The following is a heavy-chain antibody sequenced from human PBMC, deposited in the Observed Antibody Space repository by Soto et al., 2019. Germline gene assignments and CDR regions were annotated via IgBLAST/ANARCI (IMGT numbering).Heavy chain of an antibody. V-gene: IGHV4-59*01. J-gene: IGHJ6*02. Sequence: TSETLSLTCTVSCGSISSYYWSWIRQPPGKGLEWIGYIYYSGSTNYNPSLKSRVIISIDTSKNQFSLKLSSVTAADTAVYYCARDLGEAAGRYYGMDVWGQGTTVTVSS. D-gene: IGHD6-13*01. CDR3: ARDLGEAAGRYYGMDV. CDR2: IYYSGST. CDR1: CGSISSYY.